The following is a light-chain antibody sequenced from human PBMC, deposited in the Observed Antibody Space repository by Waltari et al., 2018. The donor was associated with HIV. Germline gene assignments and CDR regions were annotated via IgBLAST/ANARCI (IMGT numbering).Light chain of an antibody. J-gene: IGKJ4*01. CDR1: QTVSTY. V-gene: IGKV3-11*01. CDR3: QQRSSWPLT. Sequence: EIVLTQSPGTLSVFTGERATLSCRTSQTVSTYLAWYQQTPGQAPTLLIYDASNRATGIPARFSGSGSWTDFTLTISSLQPQDFAIYYCQQRSSWPLTFGGGTKVEI. CDR2: DAS.